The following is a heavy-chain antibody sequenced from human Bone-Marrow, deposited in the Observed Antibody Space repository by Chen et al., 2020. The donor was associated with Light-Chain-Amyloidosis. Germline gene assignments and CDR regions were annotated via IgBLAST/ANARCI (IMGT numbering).Heavy chain of an antibody. Sequence: QVQLQESGPGLVKPSETLSLTCTVSGASISNYYWSWIRQPPGKGLEWIGYVYYSGSTNYNPSLKSRVTISVDTSKNQLSLKLSSVTAADTAVYYCARDWYDYVWGSYRYPFDYWGQGTLVTVSS. CDR3: ARDWYDYVWGSYRYPFDY. D-gene: IGHD3-16*02. J-gene: IGHJ4*02. CDR2: VYYSGST. V-gene: IGHV4-59*12. CDR1: GASISNYY.